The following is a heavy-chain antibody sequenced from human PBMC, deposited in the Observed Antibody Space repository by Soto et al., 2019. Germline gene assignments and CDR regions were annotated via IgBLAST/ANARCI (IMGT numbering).Heavy chain of an antibody. CDR2: ISFDGTNK. CDR3: ARYESPHRNPSWFDP. V-gene: IGHV3-30*03. Sequence: QVQLVESGGGVVQPGRSLRLSCAASGFSFSNSGMHWVRRAPGKGLEWVAVISFDGTNKNYGDSVKGRFSISRDNSKNLLYLQMNSLRGEDTAVYYCARYESPHRNPSWFDPWGQGTLVTVSS. CDR1: GFSFSNSG. D-gene: IGHD2-8*01. J-gene: IGHJ5*02.